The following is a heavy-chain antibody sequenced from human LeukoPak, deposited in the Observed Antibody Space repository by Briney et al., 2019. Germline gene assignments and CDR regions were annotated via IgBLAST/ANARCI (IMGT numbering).Heavy chain of an antibody. CDR1: GFTFSSYA. D-gene: IGHD3-22*01. J-gene: IGHJ5*02. CDR2: ISGSGGST. Sequence: HPGGSLRLSCAASGFTFSSYAMSWVRQAPGKGLEWVSAISGSGGSTYYADSVKGRFTISRDNSKNTLYMKMNSLRGEDTGVYYCAKEVYDSSGYYNCFDPWGQGTLVTVSS. CDR3: AKEVYDSSGYYNCFDP. V-gene: IGHV3-23*01.